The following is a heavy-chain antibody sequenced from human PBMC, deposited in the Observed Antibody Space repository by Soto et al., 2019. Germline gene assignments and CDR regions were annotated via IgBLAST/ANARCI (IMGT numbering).Heavy chain of an antibody. V-gene: IGHV3-23*01. CDR3: AKASIAAAGYPDYYYGMDV. CDR2: ISASASLP. D-gene: IGHD6-13*01. CDR1: GFTSSLSFNNFA. J-gene: IGHJ6*02. Sequence: GGSLRLSCAVSGFTSSLSFNNFAMSWVRQAPGKGLEQVSGISASASLPYYADSVKGRFTISRDNSNNRLFLQMTSLRAEDTAVYYCAKASIAAAGYPDYYYGMDVWGQGTTVTVSS.